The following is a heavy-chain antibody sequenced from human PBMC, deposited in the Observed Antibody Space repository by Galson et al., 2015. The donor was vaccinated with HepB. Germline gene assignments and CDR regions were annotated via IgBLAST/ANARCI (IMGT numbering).Heavy chain of an antibody. Sequence: CAISEDSVSSNSAAWNWVRQSPSRGLEWLGRTFYRSKWYNDYAVSVKSRITINPDTSNNQFSLQLNYVTPEDTAVYYCAREVHRDSYNYYMDVWGKGTTVTVSS. CDR1: EDSVSSNSAA. V-gene: IGHV6-1*01. D-gene: IGHD1-1*01. CDR2: TFYRSKWYN. J-gene: IGHJ6*03. CDR3: AREVHRDSYNYYMDV.